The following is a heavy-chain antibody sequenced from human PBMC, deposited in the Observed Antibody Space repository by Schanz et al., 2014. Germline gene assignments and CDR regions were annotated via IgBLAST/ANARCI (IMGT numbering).Heavy chain of an antibody. CDR3: ARGGYSSGWYDRDIAHVDY. J-gene: IGHJ4*03. D-gene: IGHD6-19*01. V-gene: IGHV1-18*01. CDR1: GYTFTSYG. CDR2: ISAYNVNT. Sequence: QVHLVQSGAEVKKPGASVKVSCKASGYTFTSYGINWVRQAPGQVLEWMGWISAYNVNTNYAQKLQGRVNVTTDTATSAAYRELRSLRSDGTAVYYCARGGYSSGWYDRDIAHVDYWSPGTLGSVSA.